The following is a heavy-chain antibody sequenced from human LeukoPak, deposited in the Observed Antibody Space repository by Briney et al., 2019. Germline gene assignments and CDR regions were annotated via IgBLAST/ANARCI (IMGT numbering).Heavy chain of an antibody. CDR3: AKGSAVVASNNYFDS. CDR2: IWYDESQK. J-gene: IGHJ5*01. D-gene: IGHD2-2*01. CDR1: GFIFSSYG. V-gene: IGHV3-33*03. Sequence: PGRSLRLSCAASGFIFSSYGMHWVRQAPGKGLEWVAVIWYDESQKYYGDSVKGRFTISRDNSKNTLYLQMNSLRAEDTGVYYCAKGSAVVASNNYFDSWGHGTLVTVSS.